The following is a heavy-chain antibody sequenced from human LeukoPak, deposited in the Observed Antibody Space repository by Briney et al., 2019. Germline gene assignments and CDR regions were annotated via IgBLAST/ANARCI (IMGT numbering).Heavy chain of an antibody. J-gene: IGHJ4*02. D-gene: IGHD3-22*01. V-gene: IGHV4-59*01. CDR1: GASISTYY. CDR2: IYYSGST. CDR3: ARGPHSYDTSGYYFGGYY. Sequence: PSETLSLTCTVSGASISTYYWSWIRQPPGKGLEWIGYIYYSGSTNYNPSLKSRVTISVDTSKNQFSLRLSSVTAADTAVYYCARGPHSYDTSGYYFGGYYWGQGILVTVSS.